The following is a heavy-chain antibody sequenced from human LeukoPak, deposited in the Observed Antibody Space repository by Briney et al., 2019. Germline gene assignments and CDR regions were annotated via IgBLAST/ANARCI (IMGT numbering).Heavy chain of an antibody. CDR3: ARQNYYDSSAYYYAFDI. Sequence: GESLKISCKGSGYSFTSYWIGWVRQMPGKGLEWMGIIYPGDSDTRYSPSFQGQVTISADKSISTAYLQWSSLKVSDTAIYYCARQNYYDSSAYYYAFDIWGQGTRVTVSS. CDR2: IYPGDSDT. V-gene: IGHV5-51*01. J-gene: IGHJ3*02. CDR1: GYSFTSYW. D-gene: IGHD3-22*01.